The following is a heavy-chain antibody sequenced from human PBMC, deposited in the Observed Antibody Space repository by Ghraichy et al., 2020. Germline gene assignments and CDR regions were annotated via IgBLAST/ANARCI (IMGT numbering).Heavy chain of an antibody. D-gene: IGHD5-12*01. J-gene: IGHJ5*02. CDR3: ARDRGNSGYNYWFDP. CDR1: GFTFSSYE. CDR2: ISSSGSTM. Sequence: GGSLRLSCAASGFTFSSYEMNWVRQAPGKGLEWVSYISSSGSTMYYADSVKGRFTISRDNAKNSLYLHMNSLRAEDTAVYYCARDRGNSGYNYWFDPWGQGTLVTVSS. V-gene: IGHV3-48*03.